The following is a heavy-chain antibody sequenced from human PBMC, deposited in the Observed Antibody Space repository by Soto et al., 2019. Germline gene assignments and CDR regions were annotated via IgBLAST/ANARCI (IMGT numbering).Heavy chain of an antibody. CDR1: GGTFSSYA. Sequence: QVQLVQSGAEVKKPGSSVKVSCKASGGTFSSYAISWVRQAPGQGLEWMGGIIPIFGTANYAQKFQGRVTIAADESTSTAYMELSSRRSEDTAVYYCARDSYSGYDSADYGMDVWGQGTTVTVSS. D-gene: IGHD5-12*01. CDR3: ARDSYSGYDSADYGMDV. J-gene: IGHJ6*02. CDR2: IIPIFGTA. V-gene: IGHV1-69*12.